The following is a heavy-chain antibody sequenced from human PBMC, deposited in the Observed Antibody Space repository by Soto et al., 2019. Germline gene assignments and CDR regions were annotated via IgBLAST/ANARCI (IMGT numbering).Heavy chain of an antibody. CDR3: ASQSSSVYYYYGMDV. CDR2: IYPGDSDT. D-gene: IGHD6-6*01. CDR1: GYSFTSYW. Sequence: GASLKISCKGSGYSFTSYWIGWVRQMPGKGLEWMGIIYPGDSDTRYSPSFQGQVTISADKSISTAYLQWSSLKASDTAMYYCASQSSSVYYYYGMDVWGQGTTVTVSS. V-gene: IGHV5-51*01. J-gene: IGHJ6*02.